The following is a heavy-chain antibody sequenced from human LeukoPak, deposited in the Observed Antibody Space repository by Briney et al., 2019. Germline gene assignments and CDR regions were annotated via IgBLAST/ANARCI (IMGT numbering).Heavy chain of an antibody. D-gene: IGHD6-19*01. Sequence: GGSLRLSCAASGLTFSSYAMHWVRQAPGKGLEWVAVISYDGSNKYYADSVKGRFTISRDNSKNTLYLQMNSLRAEDTAVYYCARDAVIYYFDYWGQGTLVTVSS. J-gene: IGHJ4*02. V-gene: IGHV3-30-3*01. CDR1: GLTFSSYA. CDR3: ARDAVIYYFDY. CDR2: ISYDGSNK.